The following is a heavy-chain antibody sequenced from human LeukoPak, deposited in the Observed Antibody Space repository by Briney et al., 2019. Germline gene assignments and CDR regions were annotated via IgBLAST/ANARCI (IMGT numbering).Heavy chain of an antibody. V-gene: IGHV3-33*01. J-gene: IGHJ3*02. CDR3: ARDVGRWELPHGAFDI. Sequence: PGGSLRLSCAASGFTFSSYGMHWVRQAPGKGLEWVAVIWYDGSNKYYADSAKGRFTISRDNSKNTLYLQMNSLRAEDTAVYYCARDVGRWELPHGAFDIWGQGTMVTVSS. CDR2: IWYDGSNK. CDR1: GFTFSSYG. D-gene: IGHD1-26*01.